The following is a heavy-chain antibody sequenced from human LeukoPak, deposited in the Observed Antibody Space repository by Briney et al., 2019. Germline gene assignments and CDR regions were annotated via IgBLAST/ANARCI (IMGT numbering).Heavy chain of an antibody. D-gene: IGHD2-2*01. Sequence: GGSLRLSCAASGFSINYDWMSWVRQAPGKGLEWVGRIKSKTDGGTTEYAAPVKGRFTISRDDSRNTLYLQMSSLKSEDTAVYYRVRDQYCANSSCPGAFDLWGQGTVVTVSS. CDR3: VRDQYCANSSCPGAFDL. J-gene: IGHJ3*01. CDR2: IKSKTDGGTT. V-gene: IGHV3-15*01. CDR1: GFSINYDW.